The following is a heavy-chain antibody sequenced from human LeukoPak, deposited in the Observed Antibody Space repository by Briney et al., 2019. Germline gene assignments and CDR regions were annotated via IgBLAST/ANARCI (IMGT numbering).Heavy chain of an antibody. CDR2: IFDNGNT. D-gene: IGHD5-18*01. CDR1: GGSIITYY. Sequence: SETLSLTCTVSGGSIITYYWGWIRKPPGKGLEWIGNIFDNGNTYYNPSLKSRVTMSIDTSKKQFSLKLRTATAADTAVYYCARIEDVTRGYNHAYYFDYWGQGTLVTVSS. V-gene: IGHV4-59*04. J-gene: IGHJ4*02. CDR3: ARIEDVTRGYNHAYYFDY.